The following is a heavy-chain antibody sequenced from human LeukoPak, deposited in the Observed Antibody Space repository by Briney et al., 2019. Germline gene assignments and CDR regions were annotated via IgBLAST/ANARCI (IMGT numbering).Heavy chain of an antibody. CDR2: ISSSCSTI. Sequence: RGSLKPPCAASGFNFSDYYNSWIRPAPGKGPGLVSYISSSCSTIYYADSVKGRFTISRDNAKNSLYLKMNSLRAEDTAVYYGARGCGSGSCRPNYYYYYMDVWGKGTTVTVSS. D-gene: IGHD3-10*01. V-gene: IGHV3-11*01. CDR1: GFNFSDYY. J-gene: IGHJ6*03. CDR3: ARGCGSGSCRPNYYYYYMDV.